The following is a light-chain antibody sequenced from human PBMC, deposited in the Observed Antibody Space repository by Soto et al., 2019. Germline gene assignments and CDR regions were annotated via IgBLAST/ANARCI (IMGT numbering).Light chain of an antibody. CDR1: SSDVGSYNR. V-gene: IGLV2-14*02. Sequence: QSALNQPASVSGSPGQSITISCTGGSSDVGSYNRVSWYRQYPGKAPQLMIYEVSYRPSGVSNRFSGSKSGNTASLTISGLQAEDEADYFCSSLTTSETGVIGGGTKLTVL. CDR2: EVS. CDR3: SSLTTSETGV. J-gene: IGLJ3*02.